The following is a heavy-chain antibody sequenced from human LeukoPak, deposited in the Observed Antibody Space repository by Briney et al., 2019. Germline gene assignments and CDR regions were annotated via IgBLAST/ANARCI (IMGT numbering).Heavy chain of an antibody. J-gene: IGHJ4*02. Sequence: PGGSLRLSCAASGFTFSNYAMSWVRQAPGKGLEWVSDISGSGGSTYHADSVKGRFTISRDNSKNTLYLQMNSLRAEDTAVYYCAKGSARSGTYGYFDYWGQGTLVTVSS. V-gene: IGHV3-23*01. D-gene: IGHD3-10*01. CDR1: GFTFSNYA. CDR3: AKGSARSGTYGYFDY. CDR2: ISGSGGST.